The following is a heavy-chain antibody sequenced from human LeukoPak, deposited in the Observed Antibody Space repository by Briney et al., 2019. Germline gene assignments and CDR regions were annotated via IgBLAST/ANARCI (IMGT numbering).Heavy chain of an antibody. CDR2: ISYDGTTK. CDR3: ARAHYYGSGSYWGVDY. D-gene: IGHD3-10*01. Sequence: PGGSLRLSCAASGFTFSTYAMHWVRQAPGKGLEWVAVISYDGTTKYHADSVKGRFTISRDNSKNTLYLQMNTLRAEDTAVYHCARAHYYGSGSYWGVDYWGQGTLVTVSS. CDR1: GFTFSTYA. J-gene: IGHJ4*02. V-gene: IGHV3-30-3*01.